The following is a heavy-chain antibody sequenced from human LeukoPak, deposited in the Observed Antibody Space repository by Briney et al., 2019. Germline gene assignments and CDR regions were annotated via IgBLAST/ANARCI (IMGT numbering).Heavy chain of an antibody. D-gene: IGHD2-15*01. CDR3: AKGGCRGTCNPLAY. Sequence: GGSLGLSCAASGFTFSGSGMSWVRQAPGKGLEWISSSGDSDGSTYYADSLKGRFTISRDNSKNTLYLQMNNLRAEDTAVYYCAKGGCRGTCNPLAYWGQGALVTVS. J-gene: IGHJ4*02. V-gene: IGHV3-23*01. CDR1: GFTFSGSG. CDR2: SGDSDGST.